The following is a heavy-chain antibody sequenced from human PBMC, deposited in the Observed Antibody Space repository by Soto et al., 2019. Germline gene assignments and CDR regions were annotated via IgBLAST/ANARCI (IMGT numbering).Heavy chain of an antibody. J-gene: IGHJ4*02. CDR1: GYTFTSYS. CDR3: ARDHIAISGLLDY. V-gene: IGHV1-46*01. Sequence: GALVKVSWKASGYTFTSYSMNWVRQAPGQGLEWMGIINPSGGGTSFAQKFQGRVTMTRDTSTSTVYMELSSLRSEDTAVYYCARDHIAISGLLDYWGQGTLVTVSA. D-gene: IGHD6-13*01. CDR2: INPSGGGT.